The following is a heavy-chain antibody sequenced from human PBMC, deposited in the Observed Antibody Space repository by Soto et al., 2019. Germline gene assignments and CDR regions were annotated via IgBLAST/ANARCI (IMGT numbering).Heavy chain of an antibody. D-gene: IGHD3-10*01. CDR3: ARDLWFGELSLGY. CDR2: SYYSGST. CDR1: GGSISSGDYY. J-gene: IGHJ4*02. V-gene: IGHV4-30-4*01. Sequence: SETLSLTCTVSGGSISSGDYYWSWIRQPPGKGLEWIGYSYYSGSTYYNPSLKSRVTISVDTSKNQFSLKLSSVTAADTAVYYCARDLWFGELSLGYWGQGTLVTVSS.